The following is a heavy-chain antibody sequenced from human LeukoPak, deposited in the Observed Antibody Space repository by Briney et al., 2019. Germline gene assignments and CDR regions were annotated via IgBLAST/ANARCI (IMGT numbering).Heavy chain of an antibody. CDR3: ARVTYSSSSISLDAFDI. J-gene: IGHJ3*02. CDR1: GFTFSSYA. CDR2: IYYSGST. Sequence: GSLRLSCAASGFTFSSYAMSWVRQPPGKGLEWIGSIYYSGSTYYNPSLKSRVTISVDTSKNQFSLKLSSVTAADTAVYYCARVTYSSSSISLDAFDIWGQGTMVTVSS. D-gene: IGHD6-6*01. V-gene: IGHV4-39*07.